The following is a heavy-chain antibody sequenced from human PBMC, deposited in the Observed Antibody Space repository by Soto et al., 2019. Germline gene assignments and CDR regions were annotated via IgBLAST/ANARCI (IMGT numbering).Heavy chain of an antibody. CDR1: GYTFTSYG. CDR3: ARDLELRITIFGVVTIYDMDV. J-gene: IGHJ6*02. V-gene: IGHV1-18*04. CDR2: ISAYNGNT. D-gene: IGHD3-3*01. Sequence: ASVKFSCKASGYTFTSYGISWVRQAPGQGLEWMGWISAYNGNTNYAQKLQGRVTMTTDTSTSTAYMELRSLRSDDTAVYYCARDLELRITIFGVVTIYDMDVWGQGTTVTVSS.